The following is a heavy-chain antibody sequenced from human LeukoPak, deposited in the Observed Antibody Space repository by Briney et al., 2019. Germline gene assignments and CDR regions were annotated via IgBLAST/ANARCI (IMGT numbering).Heavy chain of an antibody. V-gene: IGHV3-23*01. CDR2: ISGSGGST. J-gene: IGHJ3*02. D-gene: IGHD3-10*01. CDR3: AKGNTMVRGPKGAFDI. Sequence: GGSLRLSCAACGFTFSSYAMSWVRQAPGKGLEWVSAISGSGGSTYYADSVKGRFTISRDNSKNTLYLQMNSLRAEDTAVYYCAKGNTMVRGPKGAFDIWGQGTMVTVSS. CDR1: GFTFSSYA.